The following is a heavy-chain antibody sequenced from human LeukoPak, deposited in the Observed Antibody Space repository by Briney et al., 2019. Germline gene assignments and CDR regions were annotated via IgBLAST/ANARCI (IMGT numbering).Heavy chain of an antibody. CDR2: IYSGGST. CDR1: GFTVSSKY. D-gene: IGHD5-24*01. CDR3: ARWGDGYNFGDAFDI. Sequence: PGGSLRLSCAASGFTVSSKYMSWVRQAPGKGLEWVSVIYSGGSTYYADSVKGRFTISRDNSKNTLYLQMNSLRAEDTPVYYCARWGDGYNFGDAFDIWGQGTMVTVSS. J-gene: IGHJ3*02. V-gene: IGHV3-66*01.